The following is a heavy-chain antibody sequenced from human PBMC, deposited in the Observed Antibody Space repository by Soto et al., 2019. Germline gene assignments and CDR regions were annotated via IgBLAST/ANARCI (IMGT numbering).Heavy chain of an antibody. CDR1: GGTFSSYA. J-gene: IGHJ3*02. CDR2: IIPIFGTA. CDR3: ARESDRYNYGTGAFDI. V-gene: IGHV1-69*13. D-gene: IGHD5-12*01. Sequence: SVKVSCKASGGTFSSYAISWVRQAPGQGLEWMGGIIPIFGTANYAQKFQGRVTITADESTSTAYMELSSLRSEDTAVYYCARESDRYNYGTGAFDIWGQGTMVTVSS.